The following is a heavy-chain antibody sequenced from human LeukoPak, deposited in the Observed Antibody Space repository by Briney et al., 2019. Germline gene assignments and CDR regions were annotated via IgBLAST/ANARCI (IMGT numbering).Heavy chain of an antibody. CDR3: ARDPLSSGWTGV. J-gene: IGHJ4*02. D-gene: IGHD6-19*01. CDR2: INTDGSST. CDR1: GFTFSSYW. Sequence: PGGSLRLSCAASGFTFSSYWMHRVRQAPGKGLVWVSRINTDGSSTSYADSVKGRFTISRDNAKNTLYLQMNSLRAEDTAVYYCARDPLSSGWTGVWGQGTLVTVSS. V-gene: IGHV3-74*01.